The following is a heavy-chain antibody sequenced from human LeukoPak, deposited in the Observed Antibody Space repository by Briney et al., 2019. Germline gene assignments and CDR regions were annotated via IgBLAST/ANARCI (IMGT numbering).Heavy chain of an antibody. J-gene: IGHJ3*02. V-gene: IGHV1-46*01. CDR2: INPSGGST. Sequence: ASVKVSCKASGYTFTSYYMHWVRQAPGQGLEWMGIINPSGGSTSYAQKFQGRVTMTRDTSTSTVYMELSSLRSEGTAVYYCARKGVGATWDLAFDIWGQGIMVTVSS. D-gene: IGHD1-26*01. CDR3: ARKGVGATWDLAFDI. CDR1: GYTFTSYY.